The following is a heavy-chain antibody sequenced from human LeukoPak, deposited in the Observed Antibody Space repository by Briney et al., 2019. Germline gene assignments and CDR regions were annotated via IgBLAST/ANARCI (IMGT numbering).Heavy chain of an antibody. V-gene: IGHV4-39*01. CDR1: VGSIWTTSSY. Sequence: SETLSLTCTVCVGSIWTTSSYCGWIRQPPGKGLEWIGSIFYSGYTYSNSSLESRVTMSVDTSKNQFSLKLNSVTAADTAISYCARHFAGHTRHFDYWGQGTLVTVSS. J-gene: IGHJ4*02. CDR2: IFYSGYT. CDR3: ARHFAGHTRHFDY.